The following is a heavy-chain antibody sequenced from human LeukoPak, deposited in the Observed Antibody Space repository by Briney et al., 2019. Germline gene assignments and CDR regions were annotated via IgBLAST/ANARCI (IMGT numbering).Heavy chain of an antibody. Sequence: GGSLRLSCAAPGFTFSSYAMSWVRQAPGKGLGWVSPISGSGGSTYYADSVKGRFTISRDNSKNTLYLQMNSLRAEDTAVYYCAKVPYRGFGELYIDYWGQGTLVTVSS. D-gene: IGHD3-10*01. CDR3: AKVPYRGFGELYIDY. V-gene: IGHV3-23*01. J-gene: IGHJ4*02. CDR2: ISGSGGST. CDR1: GFTFSSYA.